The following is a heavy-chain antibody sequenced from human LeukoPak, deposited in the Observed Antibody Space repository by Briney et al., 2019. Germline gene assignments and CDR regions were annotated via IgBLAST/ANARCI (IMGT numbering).Heavy chain of an antibody. CDR2: IYYSGST. V-gene: IGHV4-59*08. Sequence: SETLSLTCTVSGGSISGYYWSWIRQPPGKGLECIGYIYYSGSTNYNPSLKSRVTISVDTSRNQFSLKLTSVTAADTAVYYCATVSDRDSSGYYWGFEYWGQGTLVTVSS. CDR3: ATVSDRDSSGYYWGFEY. CDR1: GGSISGYY. D-gene: IGHD3-22*01. J-gene: IGHJ4*02.